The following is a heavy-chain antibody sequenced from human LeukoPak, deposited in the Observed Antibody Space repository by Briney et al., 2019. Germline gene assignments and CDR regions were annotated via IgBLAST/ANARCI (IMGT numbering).Heavy chain of an antibody. CDR3: ARVLSGMTRNSLGAFDI. D-gene: IGHD7-27*01. V-gene: IGHV3-9*01. CDR2: ISWNSGNI. CDR1: GFTFDDYA. J-gene: IGHJ3*02. Sequence: GGSLRLSCAASGFTFDDYAMHWVRQAPGKGLEWVSGISWNSGNIGYADSVKGRFTISRDNAKNSLYLQMNSLRAEDTALYHCARVLSGMTRNSLGAFDIWGQGTMVTVSS.